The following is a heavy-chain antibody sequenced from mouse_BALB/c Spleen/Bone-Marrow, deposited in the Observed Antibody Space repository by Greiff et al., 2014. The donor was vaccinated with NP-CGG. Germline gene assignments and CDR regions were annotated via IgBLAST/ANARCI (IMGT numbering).Heavy chain of an antibody. Sequence: VQLKESGPELVKPGASVKMSCEASGYTFTSYVMHWMKQKPGQGLEWIGYINPHNDXXXXXXXVKXXXXXXXDKSSSTAYMDLSSLTSEDSAVYFCARSEYFGSSYXXWGQGTTLTVSS. V-gene: IGHV1-14*01. J-gene: IGHJ2*01. CDR2: INPHNDXX. CDR3: ARSEYFGSSYXX. D-gene: IGHD1-1*01. CDR1: GYTFTSYV.